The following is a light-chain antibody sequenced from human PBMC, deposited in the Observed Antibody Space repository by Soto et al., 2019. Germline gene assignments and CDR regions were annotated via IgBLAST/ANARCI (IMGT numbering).Light chain of an antibody. CDR3: QHRYNWPFT. CDR1: QSVTSY. V-gene: IGKV3-11*01. J-gene: IGKJ5*01. Sequence: EIVLTQSPATLSLSPGERATLSCRASQSVTSYLVWYQQKPGQAPRLLIYDASNRATGIPARFTGSGSGTDFTLTISSLEPEDFAVYYCQHRYNWPFTFSQGTRLEIQ. CDR2: DAS.